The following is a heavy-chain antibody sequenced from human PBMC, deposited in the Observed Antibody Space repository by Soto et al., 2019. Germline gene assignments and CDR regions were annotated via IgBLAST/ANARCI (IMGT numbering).Heavy chain of an antibody. Sequence: QVQLVQSGAEVKKPGASVKVSCQASGYTFTNYGINCVRQAPGQGLEWVGWVSAYNGERRYAQRVQARVIMTTDTATTTASMELRSLRSDDTAVYYCSRGTSIPASGDYWGQGTLVTVSS. CDR1: GYTFTNYG. CDR3: SRGTSIPASGDY. D-gene: IGHD6-6*01. V-gene: IGHV1-18*01. CDR2: VSAYNGER. J-gene: IGHJ4*01.